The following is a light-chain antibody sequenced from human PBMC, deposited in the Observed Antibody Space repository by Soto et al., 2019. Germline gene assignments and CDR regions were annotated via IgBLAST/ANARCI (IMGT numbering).Light chain of an antibody. CDR2: AAS. V-gene: IGKV1-8*01. CDR3: QQYYSYPFT. CDR1: QGISSY. J-gene: IGKJ5*01. Sequence: AIRMTQSPSSFSASTVDRVTITCLASQGISSYLAWYQQKPGKAPKLLIYAASTLQSGVPSSFSGSGSGTDFTLTISCLQSEDFATYYCQQYYSYPFTFGQGTRLEIK.